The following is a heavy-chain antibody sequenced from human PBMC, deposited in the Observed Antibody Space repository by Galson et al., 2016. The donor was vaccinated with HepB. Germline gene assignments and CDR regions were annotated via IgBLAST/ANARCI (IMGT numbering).Heavy chain of an antibody. CDR1: GGTFSNYA. D-gene: IGHD3-10*01. CDR2: IIPISGTT. J-gene: IGHJ5*02. CDR3: ARVGVYGSGRTGWFDP. Sequence: SVKVSCKASGGTFSNYAISWVRQAPGQGLEWMGGIIPISGTTKYAEKFQGRVTITADESTSTVYMELSSLRSQDTAVYFCARVGVYGSGRTGWFDPWGQGTLVTVSS. V-gene: IGHV1-69*13.